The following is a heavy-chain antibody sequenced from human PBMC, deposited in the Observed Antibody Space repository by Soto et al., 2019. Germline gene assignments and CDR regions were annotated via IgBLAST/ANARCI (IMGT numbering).Heavy chain of an antibody. V-gene: IGHV3-30*18. J-gene: IGHJ4*02. Sequence: GGSLRLSCAASGFTFSSYGMHWVRQAPGKGLEWVAVISYDGSNKYYADSVKGRFTISRDNSKNTLYLQMNSLRAEDTAVYYCAKDLAPRGFLEWLLPSDYWGQGTLVTVSS. CDR3: AKDLAPRGFLEWLLPSDY. CDR1: GFTFSSYG. D-gene: IGHD3-3*01. CDR2: ISYDGSNK.